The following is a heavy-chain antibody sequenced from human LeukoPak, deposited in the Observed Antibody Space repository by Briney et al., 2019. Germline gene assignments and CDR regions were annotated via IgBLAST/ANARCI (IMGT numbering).Heavy chain of an antibody. CDR3: ARAGIAVAGTKYYYGMDV. J-gene: IGHJ6*02. Sequence: GGFLRLSCAASGFTVSSNYMSWVRQAPGKGLEWVSVIYSGGSTYYADSVKGRFTISRHNSKNTLYLQMNSLRAEDTAVYYCARAGIAVAGTKYYYGMDVWGQGTTVTVSS. CDR2: IYSGGST. D-gene: IGHD6-19*01. CDR1: GFTVSSNY. V-gene: IGHV3-53*04.